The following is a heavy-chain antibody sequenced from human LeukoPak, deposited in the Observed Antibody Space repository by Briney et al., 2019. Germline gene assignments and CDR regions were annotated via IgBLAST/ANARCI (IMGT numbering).Heavy chain of an antibody. CDR3: ARGSPPDRAIDY. Sequence: KSSETLSLTCTVSGGSISSYYWSWIRQPPGKGLEWIGYIYYSGSTNYNPSLKSRVTISVDTSKNQFSLKLSSVTAADTAVYYCARGSPPDRAIDYWGQGTLVTVSS. CDR1: GGSISSYY. CDR2: IYYSGST. D-gene: IGHD1-14*01. V-gene: IGHV4-59*01. J-gene: IGHJ4*02.